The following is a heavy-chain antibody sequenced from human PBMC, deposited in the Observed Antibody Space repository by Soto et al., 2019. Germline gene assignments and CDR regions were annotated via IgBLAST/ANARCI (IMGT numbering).Heavy chain of an antibody. D-gene: IGHD1-26*01. V-gene: IGHV3-73*01. CDR3: ARGGEMGINDY. CDR1: GFSFSDSA. J-gene: IGHJ4*02. CDR2: IRSKANSYLI. Sequence: GGSLRLSCAASGFSFSDSAMHWVRQASGKGLEWIARIRSKANSYLIAYDVSVRGRFIISRDDSKNTAYLQMNDLNTEDTAIYYCARGGEMGINDYWGQGTPATVSS.